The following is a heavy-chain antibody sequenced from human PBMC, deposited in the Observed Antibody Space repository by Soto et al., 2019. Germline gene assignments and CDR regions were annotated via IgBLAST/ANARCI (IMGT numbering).Heavy chain of an antibody. V-gene: IGHV4-31*11. D-gene: IGHD3-10*01. CDR3: ARDYGSGFYVGMDV. CDR2: ISYSGTT. CDR1: GDSISSGDYF. J-gene: IGHJ6*02. Sequence: QVQLQESGLGLVKPSQTLSLSCAVSGDSISSGDYFWSWIRQPPGRGLEWLGYISYSGTTYYNPSPKRRLPMSTYTSKNQCSLKLSSVTVADTELYYCARDYGSGFYVGMDVWGHGTTVTVSS.